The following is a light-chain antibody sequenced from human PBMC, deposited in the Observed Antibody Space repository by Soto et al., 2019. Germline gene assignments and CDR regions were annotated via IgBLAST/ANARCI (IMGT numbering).Light chain of an antibody. CDR3: QQYNKWPFT. CDR1: QSVSSSY. Sequence: IVLTQSPGTLSLSPWERATLSCRARQSVSSSYLAWYQQKPGQAPRLLIYGASTRATGVPARFSGSGSGTEFTLTISSLQSEDFAVYYCQQYNKWPFTFGPGTKVDI. J-gene: IGKJ3*01. V-gene: IGKV3-15*01. CDR2: GAS.